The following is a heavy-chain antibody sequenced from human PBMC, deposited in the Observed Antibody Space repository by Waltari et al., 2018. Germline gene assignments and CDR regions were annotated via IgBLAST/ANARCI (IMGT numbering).Heavy chain of an antibody. CDR3: ARSDTAMDAAEYFQH. J-gene: IGHJ1*01. Sequence: QLQLQESGPGLVKPSATLSLTCTVSGGSISSISYYWGWIRQPPGKGLEWIGSIYYSGSTYYNPSLKSRVTISVDTSKNQFSLKLSSVTAADTAVYYCARSDTAMDAAEYFQHWGQGTLVTVSS. V-gene: IGHV4-39*01. CDR2: IYYSGST. CDR1: GGSISSISYY. D-gene: IGHD5-18*01.